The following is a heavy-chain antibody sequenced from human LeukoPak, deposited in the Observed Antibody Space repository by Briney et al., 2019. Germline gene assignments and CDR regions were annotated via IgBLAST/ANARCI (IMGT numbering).Heavy chain of an antibody. V-gene: IGHV3-23*01. CDR3: AKVRWGLFEQLDY. CDR1: GFTFSSYA. D-gene: IGHD3-10*01. CDR2: ISGSGGST. Sequence: GGSLRLSCAASGFTFSSYAMSWVRQAPGKGLEWVSAISGSGGSTYYADPVKGRFTISRDNSKNTLYLQMSSLRAEDTAVYYCAKVRWGLFEQLDYWGQGTLVTVSS. J-gene: IGHJ4*02.